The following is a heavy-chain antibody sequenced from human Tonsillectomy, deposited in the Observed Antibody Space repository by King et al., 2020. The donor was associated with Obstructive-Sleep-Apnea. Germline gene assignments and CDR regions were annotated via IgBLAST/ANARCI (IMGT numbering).Heavy chain of an antibody. J-gene: IGHJ4*02. D-gene: IGHD3-22*01. Sequence: VQLQQWGAGLLKPSETLSLTCAVYGGSFSGYYWSWIRQPPGKELEWIGEINHSGSTNYNPSLKSRVTISVDTSKNQFSLKLSSVTAADTAVYYCARGETYYYDSSGYYVLDYWGQGTLVTVSS. V-gene: IGHV4-34*01. CDR1: GGSFSGYY. CDR2: INHSGST. CDR3: ARGETYYYDSSGYYVLDY.